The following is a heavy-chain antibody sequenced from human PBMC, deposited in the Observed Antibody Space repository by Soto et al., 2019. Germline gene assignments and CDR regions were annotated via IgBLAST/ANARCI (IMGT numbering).Heavy chain of an antibody. CDR3: ARPPGYISDWHYFDL. J-gene: IGHJ4*02. CDR2: ISPKSGGT. V-gene: IGHV1-2*02. D-gene: IGHD2-21*02. CDR1: GYNISSYD. Sequence: GASVKVSCKASGYNISSYDIIWVRQAPGQGFEWMGRISPKSGGTNYAQKFQGRVSLTWDTSLKTAYMELSSLMSEDTAVYYCARPPGYISDWHYFDLWGQGTLVTVSS.